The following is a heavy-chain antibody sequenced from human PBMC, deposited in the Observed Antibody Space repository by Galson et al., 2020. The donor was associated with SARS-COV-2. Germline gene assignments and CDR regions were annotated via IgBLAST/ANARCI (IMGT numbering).Heavy chain of an antibody. J-gene: IGHJ3*02. Sequence: SGPTLVKPTQTLTLTCTFSGFSLSSSGMCVSWIRQPPGKALEWLALIDWDDDKYYSTSLKTRLTISKDTSKNQVVLTMTNMDPVDTATYYCAGMGGDRIAGRQYAFDIWGQGTMVTVSS. V-gene: IGHV2-70*01. D-gene: IGHD6-6*01. CDR3: AGMGGDRIAGRQYAFDI. CDR2: IDWDDDK. CDR1: GFSLSSSGMC.